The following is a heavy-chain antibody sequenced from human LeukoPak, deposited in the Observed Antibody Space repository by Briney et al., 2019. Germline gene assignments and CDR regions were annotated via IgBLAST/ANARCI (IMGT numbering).Heavy chain of an antibody. CDR1: GITFRGFW. J-gene: IGHJ4*02. Sequence: PGGSLRLSCAASGITFRGFWMHWVRQAPGKGLEWVANIKQDGSEKYYVDSVKGRFTISRDNAKNSLYLQMNSLRAEDTAVYYCARDKGFDYWGQGTLVTVSS. CDR2: IKQDGSEK. V-gene: IGHV3-7*01. CDR3: ARDKGFDY.